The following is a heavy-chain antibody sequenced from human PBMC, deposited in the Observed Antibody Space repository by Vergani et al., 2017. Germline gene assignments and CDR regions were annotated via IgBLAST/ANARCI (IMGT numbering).Heavy chain of an antibody. J-gene: IGHJ4*02. CDR1: GFIVSSNY. Sequence: EVQLVESGGGLIQPGGSLRLSCAASGFIVSSNYMNWVRQAPGKGLEWVSVIYVDGNTYYTDSVKGRFTISRDNSKNTLYLQMNNLRAEDTAVYYCARGYCSGESCYPGVYWGQGSLVTVSS. CDR3: ARGYCSGESCYPGVY. CDR2: IYVDGNT. V-gene: IGHV3-53*01. D-gene: IGHD2-15*01.